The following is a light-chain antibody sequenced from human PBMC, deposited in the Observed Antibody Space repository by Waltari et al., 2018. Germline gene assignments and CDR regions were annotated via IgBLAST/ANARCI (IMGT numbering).Light chain of an antibody. CDR1: SSDVGGYNY. CDR3: SSYSRTSTLVV. Sequence: PGQSITFSCTGDSSDVGGYNYASWYQQQPGKAPRLMIYDVSIRPSGVSNRFSGSKSGNTASLTISGLQAEDEADYYCSSYSRTSTLVVFGGGTKLAVL. V-gene: IGLV2-14*03. CDR2: DVS. J-gene: IGLJ2*01.